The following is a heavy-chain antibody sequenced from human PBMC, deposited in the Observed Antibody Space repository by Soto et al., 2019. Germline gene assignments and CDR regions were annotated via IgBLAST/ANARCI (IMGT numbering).Heavy chain of an antibody. V-gene: IGHV3-7*01. J-gene: IGHJ3*02. CDR2: IKQDGSEK. D-gene: IGHD3-22*01. CDR3: ARLYYYDSSGYDAFDI. Sequence: GGSLRLSCAASGFTFSSYWMSWVRQAPGKGLEWVANIKQDGSEKSYVDSEKGRFTISRDNAKNSLYLQMNSQRAEDAAVYYCARLYYYDSSGYDAFDIWGQGTMVTVSS. CDR1: GFTFSSYW.